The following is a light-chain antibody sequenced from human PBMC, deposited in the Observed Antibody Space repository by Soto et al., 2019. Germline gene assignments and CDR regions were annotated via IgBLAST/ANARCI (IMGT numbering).Light chain of an antibody. CDR1: QSVSTY. Sequence: EIVLTQSPATLSLSPGERATHSCRASQSVSTYLAWYQQKPGQAPRLLIYDSSNRATGIPGRFSGSGSGTDFTLTISSLEPEDFAVYYCQQRSSGVTFGGGTKVEI. J-gene: IGKJ4*01. V-gene: IGKV3-11*01. CDR2: DSS. CDR3: QQRSSGVT.